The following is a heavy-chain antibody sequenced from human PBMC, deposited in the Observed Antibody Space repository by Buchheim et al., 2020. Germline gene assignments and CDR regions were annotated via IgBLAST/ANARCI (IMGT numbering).Heavy chain of an antibody. CDR1: GGTFSSYA. J-gene: IGHJ6*02. D-gene: IGHD2-2*01. CDR3: ARAGGIVVVPAVPRPYHYYGMDV. CDR2: IIPIFGTA. V-gene: IGHV1-69*01. Sequence: QVQLVQSGAEVKKPGSSVKVSCKASGGTFSSYAISWVRQAPGQGLEWMGGIIPIFGTANYHQKFQGRVTITADESTSTAYMELSSLRSEDTAVYYCARAGGIVVVPAVPRPYHYYGMDVWGQGTT.